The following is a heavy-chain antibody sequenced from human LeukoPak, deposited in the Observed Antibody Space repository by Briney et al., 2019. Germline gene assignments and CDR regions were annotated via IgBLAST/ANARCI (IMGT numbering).Heavy chain of an antibody. Sequence: GGSLRLSCAASGFTFDDYAMHWVRQAPGKGLEWVSGISWNSGSIGYADSVKGRLTISRDNAKNSLYLQTNSLRAEDTALYYCAKGYHYYDSSGYPRALDYWGQGTLVTVSS. D-gene: IGHD3-22*01. V-gene: IGHV3-9*01. CDR3: AKGYHYYDSSGYPRALDY. J-gene: IGHJ4*02. CDR1: GFTFDDYA. CDR2: ISWNSGSI.